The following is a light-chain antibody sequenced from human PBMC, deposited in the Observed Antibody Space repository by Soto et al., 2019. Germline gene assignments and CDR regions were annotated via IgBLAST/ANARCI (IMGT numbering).Light chain of an antibody. CDR1: QGSSSY. CDR2: SAS. J-gene: IGKJ2*01. Sequence: DIQLTQSPSFLSASVGDRVTITCRASQGSSSYLAWYQQKPGKAPKLLIYSASTLQSGVPSRFSGSGSGTAFTLTISPRQPEDFATYYCQQLNRSPYTFGQGTKLEIK. V-gene: IGKV1-9*01. CDR3: QQLNRSPYT.